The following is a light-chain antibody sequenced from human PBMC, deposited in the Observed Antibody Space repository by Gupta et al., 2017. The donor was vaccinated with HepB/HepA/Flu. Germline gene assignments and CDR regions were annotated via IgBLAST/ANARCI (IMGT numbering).Light chain of an antibody. CDR1: QSVSSY. Sequence: DIVLTQSPTTLSLSPGERATLSCRASQSVSSYLAWYQQKTGQAPRLRIYDASNRDTGVPARLSGSGSGTDGTLTSSSLETEDWAGYEGQQRGNGGITFGQGTRLEIK. CDR2: DAS. CDR3: QQRGNGGIT. J-gene: IGKJ5*01. V-gene: IGKV3-11*01.